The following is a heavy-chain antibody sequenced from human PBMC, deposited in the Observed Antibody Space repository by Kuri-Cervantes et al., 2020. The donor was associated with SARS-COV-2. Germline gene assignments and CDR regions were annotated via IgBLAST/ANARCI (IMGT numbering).Heavy chain of an antibody. Sequence: GESLKISCAASGFTFNNYGMHWVRQAPGKGLEWVAVISHDGRNKYYADSVKGRFTISRDNSKVTMYLQMSSLRPEDTAVYYCAKDRRRPITSTLQEIYYYGMGVWGQGTAVTVSS. CDR2: ISHDGRNK. D-gene: IGHD1-14*01. CDR1: GFTFNNYG. CDR3: AKDRRRPITSTLQEIYYYGMGV. V-gene: IGHV3-30*18. J-gene: IGHJ6*02.